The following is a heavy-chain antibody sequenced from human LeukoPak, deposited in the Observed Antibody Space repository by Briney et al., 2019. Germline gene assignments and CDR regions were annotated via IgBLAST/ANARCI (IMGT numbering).Heavy chain of an antibody. CDR2: INPSGGST. CDR3: ARDRGPGRTKDIVVVVAAFNWFDP. V-gene: IGHV1-46*01. D-gene: IGHD2-15*01. CDR1: GYTFTSYY. J-gene: IGHJ5*02. Sequence: ASVKVSCKASGYTFTSYYTHWVRQAPGQGLEWMGIINPSGGSTSYAQKFQGRVTMTRDTSTSTVYMELSSLRSEDTAVYYCARDRGPGRTKDIVVVVAAFNWFDPWGQGTLVTVSS.